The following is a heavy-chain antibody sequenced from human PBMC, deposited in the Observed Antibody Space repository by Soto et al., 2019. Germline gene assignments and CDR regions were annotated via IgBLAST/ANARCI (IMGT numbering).Heavy chain of an antibody. D-gene: IGHD6-13*01. CDR1: GYTFSRYA. Sequence: ASVKVSCKASGYTFSRYAIHWVRQAPGQRLEWMGWINAGNGNTKYSQKFEGRVTPTTDTSANTVYMELSSLRLEDTALYYCARDQQFRNWFDSWGQGTLVTVS. CDR2: INAGNGNT. CDR3: ARDQQFRNWFDS. J-gene: IGHJ5*01. V-gene: IGHV1-3*01.